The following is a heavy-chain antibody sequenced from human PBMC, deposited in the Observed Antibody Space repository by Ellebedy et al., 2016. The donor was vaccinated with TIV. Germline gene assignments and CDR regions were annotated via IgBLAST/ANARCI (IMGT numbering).Heavy chain of an antibody. J-gene: IGHJ6*02. CDR3: ARLVAAAGTYYYGMDV. V-gene: IGHV4-61*01. CDR2: IYYSGST. D-gene: IGHD6-13*01. Sequence: SETLSLTCTVSGGSISSSSYYWSWIRQPPGKGLEWIGYIYYSGSTNYNPSLKSRVTISVDTSKNQFSLKLSSVTAADTAVYYCARLVAAAGTYYYGMDVWGQGTTVTVSS. CDR1: GGSISSSSYY.